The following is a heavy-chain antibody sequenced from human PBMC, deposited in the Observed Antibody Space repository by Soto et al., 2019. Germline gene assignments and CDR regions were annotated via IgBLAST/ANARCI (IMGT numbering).Heavy chain of an antibody. CDR3: ARASPPTLRYFDRLRWFDP. V-gene: IGHV1-69*12. J-gene: IGHJ5*02. CDR1: GGTFSSYA. CDR2: IIPIFGTA. Sequence: QVQLVQSGAEVKKPGSSVKVSCKASGGTFSSYAISWVRQAPGQGLEWMGGIIPIFGTANYAQKFQGRVTITADESTSTAYMELSSLRSEDTAVYYCARASPPTLRYFDRLRWFDPWGQGTLVTVSS. D-gene: IGHD3-9*01.